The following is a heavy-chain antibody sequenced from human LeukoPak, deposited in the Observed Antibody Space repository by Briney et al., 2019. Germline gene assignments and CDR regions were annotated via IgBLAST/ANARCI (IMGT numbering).Heavy chain of an antibody. D-gene: IGHD3-16*02. V-gene: IGHV1-69*05. CDR1: GGTFSSYA. CDR3: ARVRLRLGELSSDAFDI. CDR2: IIPIFGTA. J-gene: IGHJ3*02. Sequence: GASVKVSCKASGGTFSSYAISWVRQAPGQGLEWMGGIIPIFGTANYAQKFQGRVTITTDESTSTAYMELSSLRSDDTAAYYCARVRLRLGELSSDAFDIWGQGTMVTVSS.